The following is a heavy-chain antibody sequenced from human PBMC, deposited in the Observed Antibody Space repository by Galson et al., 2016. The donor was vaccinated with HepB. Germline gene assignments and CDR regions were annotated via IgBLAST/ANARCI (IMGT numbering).Heavy chain of an antibody. D-gene: IGHD2-2*01. V-gene: IGHV3-21*01. CDR2: ISSSSSYI. J-gene: IGHJ6*02. Sequence: SLRLSCAASGFTFSSYSMNWVRQAPGKGLEWVSSISSSSSYIYYADSVKGRFTISRDNAKNSLYLKMNSLRAEETAVYYCARDRWYCSSTSCYGYYYGMGIWGQGTTVTVS. CDR1: GFTFSSYS. CDR3: ARDRWYCSSTSCYGYYYGMGI.